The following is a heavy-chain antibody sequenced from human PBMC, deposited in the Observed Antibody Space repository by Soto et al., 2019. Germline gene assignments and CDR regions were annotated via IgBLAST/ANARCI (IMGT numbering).Heavy chain of an antibody. CDR3: ARGPPTGAFDY. J-gene: IGHJ4*02. V-gene: IGHV4-59*01. CDR2: IYYSGST. D-gene: IGHD1-1*01. Sequence: SETLSLTCTVSGGSISSYYWSWIRQPPGKGLEWIGYIYYSGSTNYNTSLKSRVTISVDTSKNQFSLKLSSVTAADTAVYYCARGPPTGAFDYWGQGTLVTVSS. CDR1: GGSISSYY.